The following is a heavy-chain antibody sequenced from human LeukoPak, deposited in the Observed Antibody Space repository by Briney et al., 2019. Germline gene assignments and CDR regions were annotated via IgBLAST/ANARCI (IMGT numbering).Heavy chain of an antibody. CDR2: IYTSGST. D-gene: IGHD2-21*02. Sequence: SETLSLTCTVSGGSISSYYWSWIRQPPGKGLEWIGYIYTSGSTNYNPSLKSRVTISVDTSKNQFSLKLSSVTAADTAVYYCARSVEYCGSDCYPYYFDYWGQGTLVTVSS. J-gene: IGHJ4*02. V-gene: IGHV4-4*09. CDR3: ARSVEYCGSDCYPYYFDY. CDR1: GGSISSYY.